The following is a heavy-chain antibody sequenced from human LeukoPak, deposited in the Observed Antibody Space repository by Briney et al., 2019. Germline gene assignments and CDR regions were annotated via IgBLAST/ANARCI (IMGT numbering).Heavy chain of an antibody. CDR2: IIPIFGTA. CDR1: GGTFSSYA. V-gene: IGHV1-69*05. J-gene: IGHJ4*02. Sequence: GASVKVSCKASGGTFSSYAISWVRQAPGQGLEWMGGIIPIFGTANYAQKFQGRVTITTDESTSTAYMELSSLRSEDTAVYYCAREEAYDSSGYSPLWGQGTLVTVSS. CDR3: AREEAYDSSGYSPL. D-gene: IGHD3-22*01.